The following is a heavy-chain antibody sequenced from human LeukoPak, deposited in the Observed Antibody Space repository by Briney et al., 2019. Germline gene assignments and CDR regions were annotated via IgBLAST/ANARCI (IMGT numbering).Heavy chain of an antibody. CDR2: ISSNGDTT. CDR1: GFTFNNYA. V-gene: IGHV3-64*01. D-gene: IGHD5-12*01. CDR3: AKTGSVATGYFDY. J-gene: IGHJ4*02. Sequence: SGGSLRLSCAASGFTFNNYAVHWVRQAPGKGLEYVSTISSNGDTTYYANSVKGRFTISRDNSKNTLYLQMNSLRAEDTAVYYCAKTGSVATGYFDYWGQGTLVTVSS.